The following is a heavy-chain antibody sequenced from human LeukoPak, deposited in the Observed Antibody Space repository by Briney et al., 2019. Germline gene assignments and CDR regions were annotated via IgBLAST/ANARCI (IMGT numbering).Heavy chain of an antibody. Sequence: PGGSLRLSCAVSGFNASSSYMSWVRQAPGKGLEWVANIKQDGSEKYYVDSVKGRFTISRDNAKNSLYLQMNSLRAEDTAVYYCAREPHGGGSEVDYWGQGTLVTVSS. CDR1: GFNASSSY. V-gene: IGHV3-7*01. D-gene: IGHD6-25*01. J-gene: IGHJ4*02. CDR2: IKQDGSEK. CDR3: AREPHGGGSEVDY.